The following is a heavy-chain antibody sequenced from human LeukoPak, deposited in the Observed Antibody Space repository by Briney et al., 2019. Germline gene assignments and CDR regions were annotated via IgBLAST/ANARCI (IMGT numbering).Heavy chain of an antibody. CDR1: GYSISSGYY. Sequence: SETLSLXCAVSGYSISSGYYWGWIRQPPGQGLEWIGSIYHSGSTYYNPSLKSRVTISVDTSKNQFSLKLSSVTAADTAVYYCARPVTVVTPDWYFDLWGRGTLVTVSS. CDR3: ARPVTVVTPDWYFDL. J-gene: IGHJ2*01. V-gene: IGHV4-38-2*01. D-gene: IGHD4-23*01. CDR2: IYHSGST.